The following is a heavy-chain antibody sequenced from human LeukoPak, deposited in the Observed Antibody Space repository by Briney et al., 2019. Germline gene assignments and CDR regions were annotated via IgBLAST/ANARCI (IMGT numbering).Heavy chain of an antibody. Sequence: PSETLSLTCAVYGGSFSGYYWSWIRQPPGKGLEWIGEINHSGSTNYNPSLKSRVTISVDTSKNQFSLKLSSVTAADTAVYYCARRVGAHDYWGQGTLVTVSS. CDR2: INHSGST. CDR1: GGSFSGYY. D-gene: IGHD1-26*01. CDR3: ARRVGAHDY. V-gene: IGHV4-34*01. J-gene: IGHJ4*02.